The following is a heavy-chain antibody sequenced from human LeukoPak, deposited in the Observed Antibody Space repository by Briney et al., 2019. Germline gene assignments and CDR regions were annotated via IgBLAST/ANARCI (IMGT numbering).Heavy chain of an antibody. J-gene: IGHJ5*02. V-gene: IGHV1-46*01. CDR2: INPSGGST. D-gene: IGHD3-16*02. Sequence: ASVKVSCKASGYTFTSYYMHWVRQAPGQGLEWMGIINPSGGSTSYAQKFQGRVTMTRDTSTSTVYMELSSLRSEDTAVYYCARGVNMITFGGVIVIPVLWWFDPCGQGTLVTVSS. CDR3: ARGVNMITFGGVIVIPVLWWFDP. CDR1: GYTFTSYY.